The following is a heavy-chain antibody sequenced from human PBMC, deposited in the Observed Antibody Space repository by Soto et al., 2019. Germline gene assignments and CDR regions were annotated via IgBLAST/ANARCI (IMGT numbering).Heavy chain of an antibody. D-gene: IGHD4-17*01. CDR1: GFTVSSNY. CDR3: ARGYYGDYLFDY. CDR2: IYSGGST. Sequence: GGSLRLSCAASGFTVSSNYMSWVRQAPGKGLEWVSVIYSGGSTYYADSVKGRFTISRDNSKNTLYLQMNSLRAEDTALYYCARGYYGDYLFDYWGQGTLVTVSS. J-gene: IGHJ4*02. V-gene: IGHV3-53*01.